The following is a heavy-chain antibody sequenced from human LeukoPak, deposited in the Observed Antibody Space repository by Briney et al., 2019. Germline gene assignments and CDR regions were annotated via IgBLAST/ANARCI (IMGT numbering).Heavy chain of an antibody. CDR2: IDATGSDK. CDR3: AKNVKSSGWYSDY. V-gene: IGHV3-23*01. D-gene: IGHD6-19*01. Sequence: PGGSLRLSCEVSEFPFSIYAMAWVRQAPGQGLEWVSAIDATGSDKYYTDSVKGRFTISRDNSKTTLYLQMNSLRAEDTAVYYCAKNVKSSGWYSDYWGQGTLVTVSS. J-gene: IGHJ4*02. CDR1: EFPFSIYA.